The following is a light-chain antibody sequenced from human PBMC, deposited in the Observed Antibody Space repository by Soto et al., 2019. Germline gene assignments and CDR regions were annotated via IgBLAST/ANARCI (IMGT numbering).Light chain of an antibody. J-gene: IGKJ5*01. CDR3: MQSTQLPPT. CDR2: WAS. CDR1: RSGLSNSNNY. Sequence: DFVMTQSPDCLAVSLGERATINCKSSRSGLSNSNNYLAWFQQKPGQPPKLLISWASTRESGVPDRFSGSGSGTDFTLEISRVETDDVGIYYCMQSTQLPPTFGQGTRLEI. V-gene: IGKV4-1*01.